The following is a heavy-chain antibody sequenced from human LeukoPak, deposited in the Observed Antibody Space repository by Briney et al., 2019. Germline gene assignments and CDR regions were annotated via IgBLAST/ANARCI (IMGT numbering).Heavy chain of an antibody. CDR2: IYYSGST. CDR1: GSSISSYY. J-gene: IGHJ3*02. D-gene: IGHD1-14*01. V-gene: IGHV4-59*01. CDR3: ARVEGGNRLSRVGAFDI. Sequence: SETLSLTCTVSGSSISSYYWSWIRQPPGKGLEWIGYIYYSGSTNYNPSLKSRVTISVDTSKNQFSLKLSSVTAADTAVYYCARVEGGNRLSRVGAFDIWGQGTMVTVSS.